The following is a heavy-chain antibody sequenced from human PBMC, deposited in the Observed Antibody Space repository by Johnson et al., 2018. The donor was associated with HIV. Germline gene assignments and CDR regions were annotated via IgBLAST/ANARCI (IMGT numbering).Heavy chain of an antibody. CDR2: INWNGGST. CDR3: AKDLKRGIAARGAFDI. J-gene: IGHJ3*02. Sequence: VQLVESGGGLVKPGGSLRLSCAASGFTFDDYGMSWVRQAPGKGLEWVSGINWNGGSTSYADSVKGRFLISRDNAKNSLYLQMNSLRAEDTALYYCAKDLKRGIAARGAFDIWGQGTMVTVSS. V-gene: IGHV3-20*04. CDR1: GFTFDDYG. D-gene: IGHD6-13*01.